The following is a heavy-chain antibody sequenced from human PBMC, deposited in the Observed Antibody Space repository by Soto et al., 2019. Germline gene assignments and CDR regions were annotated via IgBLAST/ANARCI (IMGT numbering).Heavy chain of an antibody. CDR1: GGSISSADYY. CDR2: IYYSGST. D-gene: IGHD5-12*01. Sequence: SETLSLTCTVSGGSISSADYYWSWVRQPPGKGLEWIEYIYYSGSTFFNPSLKSRVTISKDTSRNQFSLRLNSVTAADTAVYYCARAIVVTIGGMDVWGQGTTVTVSS. V-gene: IGHV4-30-4*01. J-gene: IGHJ6*02. CDR3: ARAIVVTIGGMDV.